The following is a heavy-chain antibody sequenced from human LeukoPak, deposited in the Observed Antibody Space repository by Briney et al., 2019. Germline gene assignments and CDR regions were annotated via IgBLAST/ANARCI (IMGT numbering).Heavy chain of an antibody. V-gene: IGHV4-59*08. D-gene: IGHD6-13*01. CDR3: ARHWETSSWYVDY. CDR2: IYSSGST. CDR1: GGSINSYY. J-gene: IGHJ4*02. Sequence: SETLSLTCAVSGGSINSYYWTWIRQPPGKGLEWIGYIYSSGSTNYNPSLKSRVTMSVDTSKNQLSLKLSSVTAADTAVYYCARHWETSSWYVDYWGQGTLVTVSS.